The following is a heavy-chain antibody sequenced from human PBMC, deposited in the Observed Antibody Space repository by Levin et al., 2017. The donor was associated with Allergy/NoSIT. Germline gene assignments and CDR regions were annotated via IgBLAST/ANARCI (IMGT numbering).Heavy chain of an antibody. V-gene: IGHV2-70*01. CDR2: IDWDDDK. D-gene: IGHD3-10*01. Sequence: QTLSLTCTFSGFSLSTSGMCVSWIRQPPGKALEWLALIDWDDDKYYSTSLKTRLTISKDTSKNQVVLTMTNMDPVDTATYYCARGRGDFGSPGLFDIWGQGTMVTVSS. J-gene: IGHJ3*02. CDR3: ARGRGDFGSPGLFDI. CDR1: GFSLSTSGMC.